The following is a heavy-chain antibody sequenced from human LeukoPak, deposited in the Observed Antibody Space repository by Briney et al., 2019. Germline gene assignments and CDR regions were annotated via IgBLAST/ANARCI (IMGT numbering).Heavy chain of an antibody. V-gene: IGHV4-61*02. CDR2: IYTSGST. Sequence: SQTLSLTCTVSGGSISSGSYYWRWIRQPAGKGLEWIGRIYTSGSTNYNPSLKSRVTISVDTSKNQFSLKLSSVTAADTAVYYCARARGYSGYDSYYFDYWGQGTLVTVSS. J-gene: IGHJ4*02. CDR3: ARARGYSGYDSYYFDY. CDR1: GGSISSGSYY. D-gene: IGHD5-12*01.